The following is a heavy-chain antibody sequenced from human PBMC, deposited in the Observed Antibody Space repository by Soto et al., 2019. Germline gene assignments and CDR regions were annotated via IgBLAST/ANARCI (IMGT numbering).Heavy chain of an antibody. CDR3: ARVYGSGSYPYYYYGMDV. V-gene: IGHV4-34*01. J-gene: IGHJ6*02. CDR2: INHSGST. Sequence: PSVPLSLTCAVYGGSFSGHYWSWIRQPPGKGLEWIGEINHSGSTNYNPSLKSRVTISVDTSKNQFSLKLSSVTAADTAVYYCARVYGSGSYPYYYYGMDVWGQGTTVT. CDR1: GGSFSGHY. D-gene: IGHD3-10*01.